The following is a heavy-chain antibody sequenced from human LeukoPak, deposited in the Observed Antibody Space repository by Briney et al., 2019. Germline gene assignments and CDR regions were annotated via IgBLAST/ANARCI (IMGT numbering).Heavy chain of an antibody. CDR1: GFTFSSYA. J-gene: IGHJ4*02. CDR2: ISGSGGST. V-gene: IGHV3-23*01. CDR3: AKTGYCGGDCYFDY. Sequence: GGSLRLSCAASGFTFSSYAMIWVRQAPGKGLEWVSAISGSGGSTYYADSVKGRFTISRDNSKNTLYLQMNRLRAEDTAVYYCAKTGYCGGDCYFDYWGQGALVTVSS. D-gene: IGHD2-21*02.